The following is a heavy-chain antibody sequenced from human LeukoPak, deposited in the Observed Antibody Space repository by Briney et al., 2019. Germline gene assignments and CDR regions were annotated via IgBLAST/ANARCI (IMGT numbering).Heavy chain of an antibody. CDR1: GGSISSYY. J-gene: IGHJ3*02. CDR3: ASGSSIAAPADASDI. Sequence: TSETLPLTCTVSGGSISSYYWSWIRQPAGKGLEWIGRIYNSGSTNYNPSLKSRVTMSVDTSKNQFSLKLSSVTAADTAVYYCASGSSIAAPADASDIWGQGTMVTVSS. V-gene: IGHV4-4*07. D-gene: IGHD6-6*01. CDR2: IYNSGST.